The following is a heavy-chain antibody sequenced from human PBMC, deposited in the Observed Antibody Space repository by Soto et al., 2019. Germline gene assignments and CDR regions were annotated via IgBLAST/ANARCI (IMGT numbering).Heavy chain of an antibody. CDR3: APLSVSLSGPYGIHV. CDR1: GYSVTSSDYY. CDR2: MFYSGPT. D-gene: IGHD2-15*01. Sequence: SETLSLTCSVSGYSVTSSDYYWAWIRQPPGKGLEWIGSMFYSGPTYYNPSLKSRVTLSVDTSKNQFSVRLNSVTAADTAVYYCAPLSVSLSGPYGIHVWGQGTTVTVSS. J-gene: IGHJ6*02. V-gene: IGHV4-39*01.